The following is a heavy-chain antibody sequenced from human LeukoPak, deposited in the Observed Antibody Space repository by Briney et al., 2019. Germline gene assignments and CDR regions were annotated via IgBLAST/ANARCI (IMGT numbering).Heavy chain of an antibody. V-gene: IGHV4-39*01. CDR2: IYYSGTT. D-gene: IGHD1-1*01. Sequence: PSETLSLTCTVSGDSISSSSYYWGWIRQPPGKGLEWIGSIYYSGTTYYNPSLKSRVTISVDTSKNQFSLKLSSVTAADTAVYYCASGDNDPLFDYWGQGTLVTVSS. J-gene: IGHJ4*02. CDR3: ASGDNDPLFDY. CDR1: GDSISSSSYY.